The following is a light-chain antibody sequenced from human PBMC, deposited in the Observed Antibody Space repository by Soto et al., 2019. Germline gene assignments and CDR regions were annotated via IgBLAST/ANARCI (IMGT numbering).Light chain of an antibody. V-gene: IGKV1-27*01. CDR2: AAS. J-gene: IGKJ4*01. CDR3: QRYNSAPLT. Sequence: DIQMTQSPSSLSASVGDRDTISCRASQGISNYLAWYQQEPGKAPKLLIYAASTLQSGVPSRFSGSGAGADFTLTISSLQPEDVATYYCQRYNSAPLTFXGGTKVDIK. CDR1: QGISNY.